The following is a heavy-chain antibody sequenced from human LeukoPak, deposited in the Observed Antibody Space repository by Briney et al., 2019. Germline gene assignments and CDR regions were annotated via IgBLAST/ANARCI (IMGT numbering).Heavy chain of an antibody. CDR2: MYYNRST. V-gene: IGHV4-59*01. CDR3: ARGGGYFLIDAFDI. D-gene: IGHD3-22*01. Sequence: SETLSLTCTVSGGSISSYYWSWIRQPPGKGLEWIGYMYYNRSTNYNPSLKSRVTISVDTSKNQFSLKLSSVTAADTAVYYCARGGGYFLIDAFDIWGLGTMVAVSS. CDR1: GGSISSYY. J-gene: IGHJ3*02.